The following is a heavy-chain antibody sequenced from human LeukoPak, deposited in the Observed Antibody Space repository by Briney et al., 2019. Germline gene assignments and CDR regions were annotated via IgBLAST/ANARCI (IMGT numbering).Heavy chain of an antibody. J-gene: IGHJ4*02. CDR3: ARVSGGSYYGDFDY. D-gene: IGHD1-26*01. Sequence: GGSLRLSCAASGFTFDDYGMSSVRQAPGKGLEWVSGINWDGASTGYGDSVKGRFTISTDNAKNSLYLQMNSLRADDTALYLCARVSGGSYYGDFDYWGQGTLVTVSS. V-gene: IGHV3-20*01. CDR2: INWDGAST. CDR1: GFTFDDYG.